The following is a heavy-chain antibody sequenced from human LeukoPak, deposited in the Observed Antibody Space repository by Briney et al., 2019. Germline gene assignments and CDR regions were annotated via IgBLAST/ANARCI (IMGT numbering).Heavy chain of an antibody. Sequence: NPSETLSLTCTLSGYSTSSGYYWGWIRQPPGKGLEWIGSIYHSGSTYCNPSLKSLVTISVDTSKNQFSLKLSSVTAADTVLYYCADYIVVVVAAIWGQGTLVTVSS. J-gene: IGHJ4*02. D-gene: IGHD2-15*01. CDR1: GYSTSSGYY. CDR3: ADYIVVVVAAI. V-gene: IGHV4-38-2*02. CDR2: IYHSGST.